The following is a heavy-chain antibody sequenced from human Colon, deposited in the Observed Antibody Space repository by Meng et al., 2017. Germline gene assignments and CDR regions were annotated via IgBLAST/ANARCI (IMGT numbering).Heavy chain of an antibody. D-gene: IGHD6-19*01. Sequence: QLQESDPGLVKPSETLSLTCNVSGVSIRSSSYYWGWIRQAPGKGLEWIGSIYASGSAPNNPSLKSRVTISVDTSKNQFSLSLTSVTAADTAVYYCARAVAGDTFDYWGQGTLVTVSS. J-gene: IGHJ4*02. CDR1: GVSIRSSSYY. CDR3: ARAVAGDTFDY. V-gene: IGHV4-39*01. CDR2: IYASGSA.